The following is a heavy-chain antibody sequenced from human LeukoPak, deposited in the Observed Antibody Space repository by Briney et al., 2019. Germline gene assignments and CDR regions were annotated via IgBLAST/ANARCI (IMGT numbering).Heavy chain of an antibody. Sequence: SETLSLTCTVSGGSISSYYWSWIRQPPGKGPEWIGYIYYSGSTNYNPSLKSRVTISVDTSKNQFSLKLSSVTAADTAMYYCARMGNSAFDIRGQGTMVTVSS. J-gene: IGHJ3*02. V-gene: IGHV4-59*01. CDR3: ARMGNSAFDI. CDR1: GGSISSYY. D-gene: IGHD1-7*01. CDR2: IYYSGST.